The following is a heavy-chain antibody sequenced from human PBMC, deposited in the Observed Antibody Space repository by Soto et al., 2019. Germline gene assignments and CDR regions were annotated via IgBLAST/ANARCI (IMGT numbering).Heavy chain of an antibody. J-gene: IGHJ5*02. CDR3: ARDPIFTQTGNYARLTYLAP. CDR2: IHTAKGNT. Sequence: ASVKVSCTASGYTFTNNVIHWLRQAPGQTLEWMGWIHTAKGNTKYSQKFEARVTLTRDTAASTAYMELNSLRSDDTAVYYCARDPIFTQTGNYARLTYLAPWAQATLVTVS. CDR1: GYTFTNNV. D-gene: IGHD3-3*01. V-gene: IGHV1-3*04.